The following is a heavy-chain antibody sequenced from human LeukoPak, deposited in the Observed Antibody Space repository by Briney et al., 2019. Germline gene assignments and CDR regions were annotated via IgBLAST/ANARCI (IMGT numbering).Heavy chain of an antibody. CDR1: GGSISSYY. D-gene: IGHD3-22*01. Sequence: SETLSLTCTVSGGSISSYYWSWIRQPAGKGLEWVGRIYTSGSTNYNPSLKSRVTMSVDTSKNQFSLKLSSVTTADTAVYYCARDWLKYYDSSGYVDGMDVWGQGTTVTVSS. CDR3: ARDWLKYYDSSGYVDGMDV. CDR2: IYTSGST. J-gene: IGHJ6*02. V-gene: IGHV4-4*07.